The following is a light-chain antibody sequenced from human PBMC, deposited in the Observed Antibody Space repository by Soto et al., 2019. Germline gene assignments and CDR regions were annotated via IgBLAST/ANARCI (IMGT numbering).Light chain of an antibody. Sequence: QSVLTQPASVSGSPGQSITISCTGTSSDVGSYNLVSWYQQHPGKAPKLMIYEVSKRPSGVSNRFSGSKSGNTASLTISGLQAEDEADHYCCSYAGSSTHVVFGGGTKLTVL. V-gene: IGLV2-23*02. J-gene: IGLJ2*01. CDR3: CSYAGSSTHVV. CDR1: SSDVGSYNL. CDR2: EVS.